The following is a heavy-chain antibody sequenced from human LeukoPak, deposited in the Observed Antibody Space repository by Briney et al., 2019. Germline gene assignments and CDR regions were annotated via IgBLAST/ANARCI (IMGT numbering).Heavy chain of an antibody. Sequence: ASVKVSCKASGYTFTTYYMHWMRQAPGQGPEWMGIINPRGGSTDYSQKFQGRITMTSDTSTSTVYMELSRLRSDDTAVYYCARDATLWFGDYYYMDVWGKGTTVTVSS. CDR1: GYTFTTYY. J-gene: IGHJ6*03. V-gene: IGHV1-46*01. D-gene: IGHD3-10*01. CDR3: ARDATLWFGDYYYMDV. CDR2: INPRGGST.